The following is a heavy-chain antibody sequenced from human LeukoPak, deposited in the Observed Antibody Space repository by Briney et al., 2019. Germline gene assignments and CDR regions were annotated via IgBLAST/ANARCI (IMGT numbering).Heavy chain of an antibody. Sequence: SETLSLTCAVYGGSFSGYYWNWIRQPPGKGLEWIGYIHYSGSTKYNPSLKSRVTISVDTSKNQFSLKLSSVTAADTAVYYCARWYSSGWAFDYWGQGTLVTVSS. CDR3: ARWYSSGWAFDY. CDR2: IHYSGST. J-gene: IGHJ4*02. CDR1: GGSFSGYY. V-gene: IGHV4-59*08. D-gene: IGHD6-19*01.